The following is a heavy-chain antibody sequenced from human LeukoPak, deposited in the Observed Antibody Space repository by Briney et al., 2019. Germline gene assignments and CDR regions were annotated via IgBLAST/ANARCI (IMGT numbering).Heavy chain of an antibody. J-gene: IGHJ4*02. Sequence: HPGRSLRLSCAASGFTFSNYHMHWVRQAPGKGLEWVTVISNDGNNKYYADSVKGRFTISRDDSENTLYLQMNSLRPEDTAMYYCATMGGSFDYWGQGALVTVPS. CDR1: GFTFSNYH. CDR2: ISNDGNNK. V-gene: IGHV3-30*04. CDR3: ATMGGSFDY. D-gene: IGHD3-16*01.